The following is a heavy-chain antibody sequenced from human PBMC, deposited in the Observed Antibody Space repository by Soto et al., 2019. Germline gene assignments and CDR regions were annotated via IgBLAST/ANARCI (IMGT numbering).Heavy chain of an antibody. Sequence: SETLSLTCTVSSGPISTYYWSWIWQPAGKGLEWIGRIYSSGSTLYNPSLKSRVTMSVDTSKNQISLKLSSVTAADTAVYYCAGGAAADYFDYWGQGTLVTVSS. J-gene: IGHJ4*02. CDR3: AGGAAADYFDY. D-gene: IGHD6-13*01. CDR2: IYSSGST. V-gene: IGHV4-4*07. CDR1: SGPISTYY.